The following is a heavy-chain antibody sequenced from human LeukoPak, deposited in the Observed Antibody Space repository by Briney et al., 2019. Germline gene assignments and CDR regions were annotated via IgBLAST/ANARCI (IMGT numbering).Heavy chain of an antibody. CDR1: GGTFSSYA. V-gene: IGHV1-69*06. CDR3: ARDGCSSTSCYMDY. D-gene: IGHD2-2*02. Sequence: ASVKVSCKASGGTFSSYAISWVRQAPGQGLEWMGGIIPIFGTANYAQKFQGRVTITADKSTRTAYMELSSLRSEDTAVYYCARDGCSSTSCYMDYWGQGTLVTVSS. CDR2: IIPIFGTA. J-gene: IGHJ4*02.